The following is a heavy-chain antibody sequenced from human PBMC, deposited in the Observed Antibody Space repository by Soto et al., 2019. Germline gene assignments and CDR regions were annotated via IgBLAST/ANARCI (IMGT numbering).Heavy chain of an antibody. CDR2: ISSSSSYI. J-gene: IGHJ6*02. V-gene: IGHV3-21*01. Sequence: EVQLVESGGGLVKPGGSLRLSCAASGFTFSSYSMNWVRQAPGKGLEWVSSISSSSSYIYYADSVKGRFTISRDNAKNSLYLQMNSLRAEDTAVYYCARDQPLDTAMPNQDRKYYYYGMDVWGQGTTVTVSS. D-gene: IGHD5-18*01. CDR3: ARDQPLDTAMPNQDRKYYYYGMDV. CDR1: GFTFSSYS.